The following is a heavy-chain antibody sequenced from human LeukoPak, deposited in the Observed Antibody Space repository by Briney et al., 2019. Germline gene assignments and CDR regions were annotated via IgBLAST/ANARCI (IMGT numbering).Heavy chain of an antibody. CDR3: AREGSLNWFDP. CDR1: GFTFGDYA. Sequence: PGGSLRLSCTASGFTFGDYAMNWVRQAPGKGLEWVSCISSTSTYIYYADSVKGRFTISRDNAKSSLYLQMNSLRAEDTAVYYCAREGSLNWFDPWGQGTLVIVSS. J-gene: IGHJ5*02. CDR2: ISSTSTYI. V-gene: IGHV3-21*01. D-gene: IGHD1-26*01.